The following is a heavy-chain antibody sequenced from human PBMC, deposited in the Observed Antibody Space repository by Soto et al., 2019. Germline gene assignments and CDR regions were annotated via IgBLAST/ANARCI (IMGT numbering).Heavy chain of an antibody. CDR2: ISYDGSNK. V-gene: IGHV3-30*18. CDR3: AKDVRYSSGCPGY. CDR1: GFTFSSYG. Sequence: QVQLVESGGGVVQPGRSLRLSCAASGFTFSSYGMHWVRQAPGKGLEWVAVISYDGSNKYYADSVKGRFTISRDNSKNTLYLQMNSLRAEDTAVYYCAKDVRYSSGCPGYWGQGTRVTVSS. D-gene: IGHD6-19*01. J-gene: IGHJ4*02.